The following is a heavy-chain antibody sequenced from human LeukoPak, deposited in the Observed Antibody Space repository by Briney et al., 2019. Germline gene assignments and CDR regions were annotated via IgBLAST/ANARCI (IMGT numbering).Heavy chain of an antibody. CDR2: MNPNSGNT. V-gene: IGHV1-8*01. Sequence: ASVKVSCKASGYTFTSYDINWVRQATGQGLEWMGWMNPNSGNTGYAQKFQGRVTMTRSTSISTAYMELSSLRSEDTAVCYCASSFSGYDWAKFDYWGQGTLVTVSS. CDR3: ASSFSGYDWAKFDY. CDR1: GYTFTSYD. J-gene: IGHJ4*02. D-gene: IGHD5-12*01.